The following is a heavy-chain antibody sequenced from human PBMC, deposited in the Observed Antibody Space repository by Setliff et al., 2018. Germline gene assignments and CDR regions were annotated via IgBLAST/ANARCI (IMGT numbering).Heavy chain of an antibody. J-gene: IGHJ5*02. D-gene: IGHD1-26*01. V-gene: IGHV4-38-2*02. CDR2: IYRNGNT. CDR3: ARVLNWFDP. Sequence: SETLSLTCSVSDFSINSGYYWGWIRQSPGEGLEWIGSIYRNGNTYYNPSLKSRVTISVDTSKNQLSLKLNSVTAADTAVYYCARVLNWFDPWGQGTLVTVSS. CDR1: DFSINSGYY.